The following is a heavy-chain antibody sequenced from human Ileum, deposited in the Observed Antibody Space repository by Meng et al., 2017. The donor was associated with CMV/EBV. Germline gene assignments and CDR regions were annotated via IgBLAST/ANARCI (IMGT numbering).Heavy chain of an antibody. J-gene: IGHJ4*02. CDR1: GYTFTDSY. Sequence: ASVKVSCKASGYTFTDSYMHWVRQAPGQGLEWMGWINPNSGGTNYGQKFQGRVTMTRDTSTSTAYLELSRLTSDDTAVFYCARSRGTVTPLDSWGQGTLVTVSS. CDR2: INPNSGGT. V-gene: IGHV1-2*02. CDR3: ARSRGTVTPLDS. D-gene: IGHD4-11*01.